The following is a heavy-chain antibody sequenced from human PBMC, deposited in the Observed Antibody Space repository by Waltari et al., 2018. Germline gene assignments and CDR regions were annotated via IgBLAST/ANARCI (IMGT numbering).Heavy chain of an antibody. D-gene: IGHD5-18*01. CDR2: IKKDGSGK. J-gene: IGHJ6*02. CDR1: GFTFDDYG. V-gene: IGHV3-7*04. CDR3: ARDGVQLWARGYYYGMDV. Sequence: EVQLVESGGGVVRPGGSLRLSCAASGFTFDDYGMSWVRQAPGKGLAWVANIKKDGSGKYYVDCGKGRFTISRDNAKNARYLQRNSRRAEDTAVYYCARDGVQLWARGYYYGMDVWGQVTTVTVSS.